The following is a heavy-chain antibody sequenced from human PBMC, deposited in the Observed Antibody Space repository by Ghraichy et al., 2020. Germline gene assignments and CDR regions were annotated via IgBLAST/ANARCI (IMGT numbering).Heavy chain of an antibody. J-gene: IGHJ6*02. CDR2: IKSKTDGGTT. CDR1: GFTFSNAW. V-gene: IGHV3-15*01. D-gene: IGHD4-17*01. CDR3: TTTSMGYGDYYYYGMDV. Sequence: GGSLRLSCAASGFTFSNAWMSWVRQAPGKGLEWVGRIKSKTDGGTTDYAAPVKGRFTISRDDSKNTLYLQMNSLKTEDTAVYYCTTTSMGYGDYYYYGMDVWGQGTTVTVSS.